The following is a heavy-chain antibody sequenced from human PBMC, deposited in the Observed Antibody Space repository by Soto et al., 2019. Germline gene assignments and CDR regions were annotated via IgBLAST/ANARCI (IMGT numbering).Heavy chain of an antibody. J-gene: IGHJ4*02. CDR1: GYTFTSYD. D-gene: IGHD2-15*01. Sequence: QVQLVQSGAEVKKPGASVKVSCKASGYTFTSYDINWVRQATGQGLEWMGWMNPNSGITGYAQKFQGRVTMTRNTAISTAKKEQRSLRSEDTAVYYCARGFRDGGSGIDYWGQGTLVTVSS. V-gene: IGHV1-8*01. CDR2: MNPNSGIT. CDR3: ARGFRDGGSGIDY.